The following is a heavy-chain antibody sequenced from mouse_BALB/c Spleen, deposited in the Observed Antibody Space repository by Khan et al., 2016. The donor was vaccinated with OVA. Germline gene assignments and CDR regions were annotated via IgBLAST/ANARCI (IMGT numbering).Heavy chain of an antibody. V-gene: IGHV1-4*01. Sequence: QVQLKQSGAELARPGASVKMSCKASGYTFTSYTMHWVKQRPGQALEWIGYIDPSSGYTNYNQKFRDKATLTVDKSSSTAYIQLSSLTSEDSAVHYCARSSFYGRSSYVDYWGPGTTLTVSS. CDR3: ARSSFYGRSSYVDY. J-gene: IGHJ2*01. CDR2: IDPSSGYT. D-gene: IGHD1-1*01. CDR1: GYTFTSYT.